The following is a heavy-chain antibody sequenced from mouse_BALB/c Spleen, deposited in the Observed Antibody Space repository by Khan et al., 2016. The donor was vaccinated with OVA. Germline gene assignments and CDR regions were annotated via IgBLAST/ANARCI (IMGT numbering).Heavy chain of an antibody. D-gene: IGHD2-10*02. Sequence: QVQLQQSGAELVKPGASVKLSCKASGYTFSSYYMYWVKQRPGQGLEWIGGINPTNGGTNFNEKFKTKATLTVDNSSSTAYMQLSSLTSEDSAVYDCTRSGYANPFAYWGQGTLVTVSA. V-gene: IGHV1S81*02. J-gene: IGHJ3*01. CDR3: TRSGYANPFAY. CDR1: GYTFSSYY. CDR2: INPTNGGT.